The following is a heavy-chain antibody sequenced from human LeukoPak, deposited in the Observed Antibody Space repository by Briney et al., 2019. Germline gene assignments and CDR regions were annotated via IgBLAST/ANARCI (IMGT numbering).Heavy chain of an antibody. D-gene: IGHD2-21*01. CDR3: ARDGGPYCGGDCYKGFDY. CDR2: ISAYNGNT. J-gene: IGHJ4*02. Sequence: ASVKVSCKASGYTFTDYYMHWVRQAPGQGLEWMGWISAYNGNTNYAQKLQGRVTMTTDTSTSTAYMELRSLRSDDTAVYYCARDGGPYCGGDCYKGFDYWGQGTLVTVSS. CDR1: GYTFTDYY. V-gene: IGHV1-18*04.